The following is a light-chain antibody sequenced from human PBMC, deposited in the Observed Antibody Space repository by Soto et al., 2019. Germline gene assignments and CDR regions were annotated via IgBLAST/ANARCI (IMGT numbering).Light chain of an antibody. V-gene: IGKV3-20*01. Sequence: EIVLTQSPGTLSLSPGERATLSCRASQSFSSSYLAWYQQKPGQAPRLLIYGASSRATGIPDRFSGSGSGTDFTLTISTLEPEDFAVYYCQQYGSSPLTFGGGTKVEIK. J-gene: IGKJ4*01. CDR3: QQYGSSPLT. CDR1: QSFSSSY. CDR2: GAS.